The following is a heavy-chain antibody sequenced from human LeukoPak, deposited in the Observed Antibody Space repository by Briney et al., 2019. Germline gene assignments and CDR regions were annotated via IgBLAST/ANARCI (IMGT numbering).Heavy chain of an antibody. D-gene: IGHD1-26*01. J-gene: IGHJ4*02. V-gene: IGHV3-30*18. Sequence: PGGSLRVSCAASGFTFSSYGMHWVRQAPGKGLEWVAVISYDGSNKYYADSVKGRFTISRDNSKNTLYLQMNSLRAEDTAVYYCAKDPSDSGSYPDYWGQGTLVTVSS. CDR1: GFTFSSYG. CDR3: AKDPSDSGSYPDY. CDR2: ISYDGSNK.